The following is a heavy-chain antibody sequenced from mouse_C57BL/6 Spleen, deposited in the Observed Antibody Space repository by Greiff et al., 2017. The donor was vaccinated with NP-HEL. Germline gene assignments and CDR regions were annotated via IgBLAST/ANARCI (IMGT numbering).Heavy chain of an antibody. J-gene: IGHJ4*01. V-gene: IGHV1-53*01. CDR3: AREGLLVVEC. CDR2: INPSNGGT. CDR1: GYTFTSYW. Sequence: VQLQQPGTELVKPGASVKLSCKASGYTFTSYWMHWVKQRPGQGLEWIGNINPSNGGTNYNAKFKSKATLTVDKSSSTAYMQLSSLASEDAAVYGCAREGLLVVECWGQGTSVTVSS. D-gene: IGHD1-1*01.